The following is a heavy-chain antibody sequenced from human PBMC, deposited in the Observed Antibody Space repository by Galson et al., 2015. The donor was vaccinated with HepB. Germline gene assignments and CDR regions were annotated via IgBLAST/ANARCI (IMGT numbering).Heavy chain of an antibody. V-gene: IGHV1-18*04. CDR1: GYTFTSYG. J-gene: IGHJ6*02. D-gene: IGHD1-1*01. CDR2: ISAYNGNT. Sequence: SVKVSCKASGYTFTSYGISWVRQAPGQGLEWMGWISAYNGNTNYAQKLQGRVTMTTDTSTSTAYMELRSLRSDDTAVYYCARDPWKVYYYGRDVCGQGTAVTVSS. CDR3: ARDPWKVYYYGRDV.